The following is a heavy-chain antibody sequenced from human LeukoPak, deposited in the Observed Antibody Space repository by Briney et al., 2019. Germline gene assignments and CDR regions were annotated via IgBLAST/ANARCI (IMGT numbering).Heavy chain of an antibody. J-gene: IGHJ3*02. CDR2: IYTSGST. V-gene: IGHV4-4*07. CDR3: TRVNYGSSWTAFDI. D-gene: IGHD6-13*01. CDR1: GGSISSYY. Sequence: SETLSLTCTVSGGSISSYYWSWIRQPAGKGLEWIGRIYTSGSTNYNPSLKSRVTMSVDTSKNQFSLKLSSVTAADTAVYYCTRVNYGSSWTAFDIWGRGTMVTVSS.